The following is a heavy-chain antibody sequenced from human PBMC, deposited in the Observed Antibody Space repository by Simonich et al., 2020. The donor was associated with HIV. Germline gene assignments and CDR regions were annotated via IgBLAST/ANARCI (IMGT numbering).Heavy chain of an antibody. J-gene: IGHJ2*01. CDR3: ATWEIKDNVLTGYTYWYFDL. CDR2: VQPEDGET. D-gene: IGHD3-9*01. CDR1: GYTFTYSY. V-gene: IGHV1-69-2*01. Sequence: EVQLAQSGAEVKKPGATVKISCTVSGYTFTYSYIHWVQQAPGKGPEWMGLVQPEDGETIYAGKFQGRVTITADTSTDTAYMELSSLRSEDTAVYYCATWEIKDNVLTGYTYWYFDLWGRGTLVTVSS.